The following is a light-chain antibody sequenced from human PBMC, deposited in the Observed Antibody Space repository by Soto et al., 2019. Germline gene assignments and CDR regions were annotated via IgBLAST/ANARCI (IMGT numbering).Light chain of an antibody. CDR2: GAS. V-gene: IGKV3-20*01. CDR1: QSVSSIY. Sequence: EILLTQSPGTLSWSPGERATLSWRASQSVSSIYLACYQQKPGHAPRLRIYGASSRATGIPERFSGSGYGTAFTITISRLQNEDFAVYYCQQYGSSPWTFGQGTQVDIK. J-gene: IGKJ1*01. CDR3: QQYGSSPWT.